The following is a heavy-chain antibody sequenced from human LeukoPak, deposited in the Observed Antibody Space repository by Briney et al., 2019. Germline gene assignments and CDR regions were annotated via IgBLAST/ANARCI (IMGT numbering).Heavy chain of an antibody. Sequence: GGSLRLSCEASGFMFDQYTMHWVRQVPGKGLEWVSLISWDGGSTYYGKSERGRFTISRDNIKNSLYLEMKSLRIDDTAFYYCARDLHYSGTYSGGLDKWGQGTRVTVSS. J-gene: IGHJ4*02. CDR1: GFMFDQYT. CDR3: ARDLHYSGTYSGGLDK. CDR2: ISWDGGST. V-gene: IGHV3-43*01. D-gene: IGHD5-12*01.